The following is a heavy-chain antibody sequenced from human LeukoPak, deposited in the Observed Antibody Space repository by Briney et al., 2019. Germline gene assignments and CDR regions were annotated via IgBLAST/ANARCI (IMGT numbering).Heavy chain of an antibody. CDR3: ARIYSSSHSPASDY. Sequence: GASVKVSCKASGGTFSSYAISWVRQAPGQGLEWMGIINPSGGSTSYAQKFQGRVTMTRDTSTSTVYMELSSLRSEDTAVYYCARIYSSSHSPASDYWGQGTLVTVSS. J-gene: IGHJ4*02. D-gene: IGHD6-13*01. V-gene: IGHV1-46*01. CDR1: GGTFSSYA. CDR2: INPSGGST.